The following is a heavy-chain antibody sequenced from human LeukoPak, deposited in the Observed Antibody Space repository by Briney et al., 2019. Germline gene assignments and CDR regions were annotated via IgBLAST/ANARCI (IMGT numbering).Heavy chain of an antibody. CDR1: GGSFSGYY. J-gene: IGHJ5*02. CDR3: AKGSGSSPFDP. V-gene: IGHV4-34*01. D-gene: IGHD3-10*01. CDR2: INHSGST. Sequence: SETLSLTCAVYGGSFSGYYWSWIRQPPGKGLEWIGEINHSGSTNYNPSLKSRVTISVDTSKNQFSLKLSSVTAADTAVYYCAKGSGSSPFDPWGQGTLVTVSS.